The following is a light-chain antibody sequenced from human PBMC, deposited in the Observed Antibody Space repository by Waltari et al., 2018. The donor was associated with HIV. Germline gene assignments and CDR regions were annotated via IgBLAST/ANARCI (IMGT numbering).Light chain of an antibody. CDR2: GDN. J-gene: IGLJ1*01. CDR1: NSNVGSDV. CDR3: AAWDARLNEYL. Sequence: QSVLTQPHSASGTPGQRVIISCSGSNSNVGSDVVIWYQQLPGTAPKLLISGDNERPSGVPDRFSGSKSGASASLAISDLQSEDEAEYYCAAWDARLNEYLFGTGTKVTVL. V-gene: IGLV1-44*01.